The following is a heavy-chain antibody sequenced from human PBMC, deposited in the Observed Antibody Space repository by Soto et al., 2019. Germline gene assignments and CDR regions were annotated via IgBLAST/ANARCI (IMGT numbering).Heavy chain of an antibody. V-gene: IGHV1-18*01. J-gene: IGHJ6*02. D-gene: IGHD6-19*01. CDR2: ISAYNGNT. Sequence: QVQLVQSGAEVKKPGASVKVSCKASGYTFTSYGISWVRQAPGQGLEWMGWISAYNGNTNYAQKLQGRVTMTTDTSTSTADMELRSLRSDDTAVYYCARDGPQWLVAYYYYGMDVWGQGTTVTVSS. CDR1: GYTFTSYG. CDR3: ARDGPQWLVAYYYYGMDV.